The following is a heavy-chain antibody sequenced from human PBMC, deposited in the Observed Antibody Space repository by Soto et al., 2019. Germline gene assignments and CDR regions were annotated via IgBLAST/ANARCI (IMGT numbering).Heavy chain of an antibody. CDR1: GFTFSSYA. J-gene: IGHJ4*02. CDR2: ISGSGGST. CDR3: ARSYYYGSGTPTPIDY. Sequence: PVGSLRLSCAASGFTFSSYAMSWVRQAPGKGLEWVSAISGSGGSTYYADSVKGRFTISRDNSKNTLYLQMNSLRAEDTAVYYCARSYYYGSGTPTPIDYWGQGTLVTVSS. V-gene: IGHV3-23*01. D-gene: IGHD3-10*01.